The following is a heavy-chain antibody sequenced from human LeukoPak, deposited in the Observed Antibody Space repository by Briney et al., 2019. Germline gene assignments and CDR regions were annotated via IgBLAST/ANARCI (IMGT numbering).Heavy chain of an antibody. J-gene: IGHJ3*02. V-gene: IGHV3-30*02. CDR3: AKVEGIAAAGATLHDAFDI. CDR2: IRYDGSNK. D-gene: IGHD6-13*01. Sequence: GGSLRLSCAASGFTFSSYGMHWVRQAPGKGLEWVAFIRYDGSNKYYADSVKGRFTISRDNSKNTLYLQMNSLRAEDTAVYYCAKVEGIAAAGATLHDAFDIWGQGTMVTVSS. CDR1: GFTFSSYG.